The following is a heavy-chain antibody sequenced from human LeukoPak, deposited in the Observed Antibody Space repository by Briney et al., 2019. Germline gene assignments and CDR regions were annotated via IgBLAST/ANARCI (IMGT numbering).Heavy chain of an antibody. CDR1: GGSFSGYY. CDR2: INHSGST. Sequence: NPSETLSLTCAVYGGSFSGYYWSWIRQPPGKGLEWIREINHSGSTNYNPSLKSRVTISVDTSKNQFSLKLSSVTAADTAVYYCASDHHWGQGTLVTVSS. V-gene: IGHV4-34*01. CDR3: ASDHH. J-gene: IGHJ4*02.